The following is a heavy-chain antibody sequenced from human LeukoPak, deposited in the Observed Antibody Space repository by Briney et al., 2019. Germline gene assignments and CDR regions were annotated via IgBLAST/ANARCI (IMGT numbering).Heavy chain of an antibody. CDR3: ARQDRNSGRYYDFDY. Sequence: SETLSLTCTVSGGSISSYYWSWIRQPRGKGLEWIGYIYYSGSTNYNPSLRSRVTISVDTSKNQFSLKLTSVTAADTAVYYCARQDRNSGRYYDFDYWGQGTLVTVSS. J-gene: IGHJ4*02. V-gene: IGHV4-59*08. CDR2: IYYSGST. D-gene: IGHD1-26*01. CDR1: GGSISSYY.